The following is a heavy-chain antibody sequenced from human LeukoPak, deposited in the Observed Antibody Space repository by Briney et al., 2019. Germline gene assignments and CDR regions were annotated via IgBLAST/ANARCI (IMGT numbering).Heavy chain of an antibody. J-gene: IGHJ3*02. Sequence: SQTLSLTCTVSSGSISSGYYWGWIRQPPGKGLEWIGSIYHSGSTYYNPSLKSRVTISVDTSKNQFSLKLSSVTAADTAVYYCARDQWELQAFDIWGQGTMVTVSS. CDR2: IYHSGST. V-gene: IGHV4-38-2*02. CDR1: SGSISSGYY. CDR3: ARDQWELQAFDI. D-gene: IGHD1-26*01.